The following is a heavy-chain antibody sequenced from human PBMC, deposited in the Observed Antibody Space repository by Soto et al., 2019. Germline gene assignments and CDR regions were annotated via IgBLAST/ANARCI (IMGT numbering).Heavy chain of an antibody. CDR2: IIPIFGTA. J-gene: IGHJ5*02. V-gene: IGHV1-69*12. CDR3: ASMRREHSSSSSWFDH. CDR1: GGTFSSYA. D-gene: IGHD6-6*01. Sequence: QVQLVQSGAEVKKPGSSVKVSCKASGGTFSSYAISWVRQAPGQGLEWMGGIIPIFGTANYAQKFQGRVTITADESTSTAYMELSSLRSEDTAVYYCASMRREHSSSSSWFDHWGQGTLVTVSS.